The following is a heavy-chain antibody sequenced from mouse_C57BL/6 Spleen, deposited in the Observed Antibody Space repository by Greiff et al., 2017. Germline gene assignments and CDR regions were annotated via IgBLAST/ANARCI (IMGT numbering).Heavy chain of an antibody. J-gene: IGHJ3*01. CDR3: ARWLLQGSFAY. V-gene: IGHV1-82*01. CDR1: GYAFSSSW. CDR2: IYPGDGDT. Sequence: VQLQESGPELVKPGASVKISCKASGYAFSSSWMNWVKQRPGKGLEWIGRIYPGDGDTNYNGKFKGKATLTADKSSSTAYMQLSSLTSEDSAVYFCARWLLQGSFAYWGQGTLVTVSA. D-gene: IGHD2-3*01.